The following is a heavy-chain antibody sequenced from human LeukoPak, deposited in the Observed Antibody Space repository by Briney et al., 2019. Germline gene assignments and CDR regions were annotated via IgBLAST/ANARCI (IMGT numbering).Heavy chain of an antibody. V-gene: IGHV7-4-1*02. D-gene: IGHD3-16*02. CDR1: GYTFTSYA. CDR3: ARALDSLGGLSLPDY. Sequence: ASVKVSCKASGYTFTSYAMNWVRQAPGQGLEFMGWIHPTTGNPAYAQGFSGRFVFSLDTSVTTTYLQINDLKAEDTAVYFCARALDSLGGLSLPDYWGQGTLVTVSS. J-gene: IGHJ4*02. CDR2: IHPTTGNP.